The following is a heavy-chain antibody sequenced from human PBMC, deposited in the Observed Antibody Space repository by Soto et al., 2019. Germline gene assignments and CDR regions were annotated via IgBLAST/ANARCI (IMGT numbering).Heavy chain of an antibody. J-gene: IGHJ5*02. CDR3: AKDWCRSGWYNRYVP. Sequence: GMSLRVSWSASRFTFRTSGMHWLSQEPGKGLEWVAMISHDGGATYYVDSVKGRFTISRDTDKNTLHLQMDSLRPEDTATYYCAKDWCRSGWYNRYVPWGQTPLVSVP. D-gene: IGHD6-13*01. CDR1: RFTFRTSG. V-gene: IGHV3-30*18. CDR2: ISHDGGAT.